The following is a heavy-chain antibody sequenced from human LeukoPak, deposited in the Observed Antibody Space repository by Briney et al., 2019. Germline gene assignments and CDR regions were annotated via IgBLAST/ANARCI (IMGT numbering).Heavy chain of an antibody. Sequence: PGGSLRLSCAASGFTFSSYSMNWVRQAPGKGLEWVSSISSSSSYIYYADSVKGRFTISRDNSKNTLSLQMNNLRADDTAVYYCAKSYASGSFYDYWGQGTLVTVSS. CDR2: ISSSSSYI. J-gene: IGHJ4*02. D-gene: IGHD3-10*01. V-gene: IGHV3-21*04. CDR1: GFTFSSYS. CDR3: AKSYASGSFYDY.